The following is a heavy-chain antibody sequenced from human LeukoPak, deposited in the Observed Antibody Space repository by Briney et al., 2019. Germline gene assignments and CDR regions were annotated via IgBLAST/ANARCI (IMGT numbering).Heavy chain of an antibody. CDR3: ASGHNWNSDY. CDR1: GFTFSSYA. D-gene: IGHD1-20*01. Sequence: GGSLRLSCAASGFTFSSYAMSWVRQAPGKGLEWVSAISGSGGSTYYADSVKGRFTISRDNAKNSLYLQMNSLRAEDTAVYYCASGHNWNSDYWGQGTLVTVSS. V-gene: IGHV3-23*01. J-gene: IGHJ4*02. CDR2: ISGSGGST.